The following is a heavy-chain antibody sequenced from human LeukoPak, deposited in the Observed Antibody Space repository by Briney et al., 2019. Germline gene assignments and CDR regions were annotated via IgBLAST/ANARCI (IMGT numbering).Heavy chain of an antibody. J-gene: IGHJ4*02. D-gene: IGHD1-26*01. CDR3: ARVMRVSYSFDY. CDR2: IYSGGST. V-gene: IGHV3-53*01. CDR1: GFTVSSNY. Sequence: GGSLRLSCAASGFTVSSNYMSWVRPAPGKGLEWASIIYSGGSTYYADSVKVRFTITRDNSKNTLYLQMNSLRAEDTAVYYCARVMRVSYSFDYWGQGTLVTVSS.